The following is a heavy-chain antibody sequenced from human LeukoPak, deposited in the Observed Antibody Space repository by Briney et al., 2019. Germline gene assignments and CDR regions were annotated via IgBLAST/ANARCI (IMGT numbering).Heavy chain of an antibody. D-gene: IGHD4-11*01. J-gene: IGHJ5*02. Sequence: SETLSLTCAVSGYSINSGYSWTWLRQRPGKGLEWIGNIYHSGYAYYNPSLKSRVTISLDASKNQFSLRLSSVTAADAAVYYCARNSSLTTLKGGWFDPWGQGTLVTVSS. CDR1: GYSINSGYS. CDR2: IYHSGYA. CDR3: ARNSSLTTLKGGWFDP. V-gene: IGHV4-38-2*01.